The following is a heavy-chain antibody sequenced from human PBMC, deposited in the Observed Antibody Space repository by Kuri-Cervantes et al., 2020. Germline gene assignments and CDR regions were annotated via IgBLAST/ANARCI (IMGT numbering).Heavy chain of an antibody. Sequence: GESLKISWAASGFTFSSYSMNWVRQAPGKGLEWVSSISSSSSYIYYADSVKGRFTISRDNAKDSLYLQMNSLRAEDTAVYYCAREKDSGSYPFDYWGQGTLVTVSS. V-gene: IGHV3-21*03. CDR3: AREKDSGSYPFDY. J-gene: IGHJ4*02. D-gene: IGHD1-26*01. CDR2: ISSSSSYI. CDR1: GFTFSSYS.